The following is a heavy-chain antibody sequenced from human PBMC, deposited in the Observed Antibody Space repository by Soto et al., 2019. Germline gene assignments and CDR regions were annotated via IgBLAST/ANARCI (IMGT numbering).Heavy chain of an antibody. V-gene: IGHV3-21*01. CDR2: ISSSSSYI. J-gene: IGHJ4*02. Sequence: GGSLRVSCAASGFTFSSYSMNWVRQAPGKGLEWVSSISSSSSYIYYADSVKGRFTISRDNAKNSLYLQMNSLRAEDTAVYYCARDLRVSYYYDSSGYYYVPYYFDYWGQGTLVTVSS. CDR1: GFTFSSYS. D-gene: IGHD3-22*01. CDR3: ARDLRVSYYYDSSGYYYVPYYFDY.